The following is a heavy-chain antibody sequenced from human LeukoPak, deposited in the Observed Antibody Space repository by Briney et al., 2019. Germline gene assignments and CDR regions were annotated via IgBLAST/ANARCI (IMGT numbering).Heavy chain of an antibody. D-gene: IGHD6-19*01. CDR2: INSDGSNT. J-gene: IGHJ1*01. CDR3: AKDRVYSSGWYVVGYFQH. V-gene: IGHV3-74*01. Sequence: GGSLRLSCAASGFTFSSYWMHWVRQAPGKGLVWVSRINSDGSNTSYADSVKGRFMISRDNAKNTLYLQMNSLRAEDTAVYYCAKDRVYSSGWYVVGYFQHWGQGTLVTVSS. CDR1: GFTFSSYW.